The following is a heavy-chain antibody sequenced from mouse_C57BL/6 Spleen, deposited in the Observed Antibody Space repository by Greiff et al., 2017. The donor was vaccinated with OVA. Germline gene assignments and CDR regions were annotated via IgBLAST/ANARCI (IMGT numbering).Heavy chain of an antibody. CDR2: INPNNGGT. CDR1: GYTFTDYN. D-gene: IGHD2-4*01. J-gene: IGHJ3*01. V-gene: IGHV1-22*01. CDR3: ARAGDDYDGAWFAY. Sequence: VQLQQSGPELVKPGASVKMSCKASGYTFTDYNMHWVKQSHGKSLEWIGYINPNNGGTSYNQKFKGKATLTVNKSSSTAYMELRSLTSEDSAVYYCARAGDDYDGAWFAYWGQGTLVTVSA.